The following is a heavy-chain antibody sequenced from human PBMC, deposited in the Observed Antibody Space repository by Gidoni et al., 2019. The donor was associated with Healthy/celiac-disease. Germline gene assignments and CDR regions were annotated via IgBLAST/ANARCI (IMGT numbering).Heavy chain of an antibody. CDR1: GSTFTRYD. CDR2: TNPNSGNT. V-gene: IGHV1-8*01. CDR3: ARGVAAAGTKHWFDT. D-gene: IGHD6-13*01. Sequence: QVQLVQSRAEVKKPGASVKVSCKDSGSTFTRYDLNWVRQATGQGLEWMGWTNPNSGNTGYAQKFQCRVTMTRNTSISTAYMELSSLRSEDTAVYYCARGVAAAGTKHWFDTWGQGTLVTVSS. J-gene: IGHJ5*02.